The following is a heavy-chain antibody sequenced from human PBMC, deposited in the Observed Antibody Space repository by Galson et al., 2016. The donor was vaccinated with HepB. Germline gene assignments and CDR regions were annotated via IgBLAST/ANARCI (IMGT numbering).Heavy chain of an antibody. CDR3: ARGTETSWYGQFDY. J-gene: IGHJ4*02. D-gene: IGHD2-2*01. Sequence: SLRLSCAASGFSFTEYGMHWVRQAPGKGWEWVAFIWYDGSKKYYGTSVEGRFTISRDNSKNTLYLQMNSLRVGDTAVYYCARGTETSWYGQFDYWGQGTLVTVSS. V-gene: IGHV3-33*01. CDR2: IWYDGSKK. CDR1: GFSFTEYG.